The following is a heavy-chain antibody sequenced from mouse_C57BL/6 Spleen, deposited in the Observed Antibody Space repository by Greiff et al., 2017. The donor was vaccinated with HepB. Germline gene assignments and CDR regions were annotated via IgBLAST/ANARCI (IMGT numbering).Heavy chain of an antibody. Sequence: EVKLQESGAELVRPGASVKLSCTASGFNIKDDYMHWVKQRPEQGLEWIGWIDPENGDTEYASKFQGKATITADTSSNTAYLQLSSLTSEDTAVYYCTTEYSSFAYWGQGTLVTVSA. V-gene: IGHV14-4*01. CDR2: IDPENGDT. D-gene: IGHD5-1*01. CDR3: TTEYSSFAY. J-gene: IGHJ3*01. CDR1: GFNIKDDY.